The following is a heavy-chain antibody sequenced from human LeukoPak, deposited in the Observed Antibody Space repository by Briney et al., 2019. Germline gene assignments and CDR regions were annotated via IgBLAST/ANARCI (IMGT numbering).Heavy chain of an antibody. CDR3: ARGRGYNAFDI. Sequence: PSETLSLTCAVYGGSFSGYYWSWLRQPPGKGLEWIGEINHSGSTNYNPSLKSRVTISVDTSKNQFSLKLISETAANTAVYYCARGRGYNAFDIWGQGTMVTVSS. CDR1: GGSFSGYY. CDR2: INHSGST. D-gene: IGHD5-18*01. V-gene: IGHV4-34*01. J-gene: IGHJ3*02.